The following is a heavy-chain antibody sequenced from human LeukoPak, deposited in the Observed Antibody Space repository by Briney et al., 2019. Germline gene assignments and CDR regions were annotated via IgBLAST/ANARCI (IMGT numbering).Heavy chain of an antibody. D-gene: IGHD6-13*01. CDR1: GFTFDDYA. CDR2: ISGDGGST. J-gene: IGHJ4*02. Sequence: GGSLRLSCAASGFTFDDYAMHWVRQAPGKGLEWVSLISGDGGSTYYADSVKGRFTISRDNSKNSLYLQMNSLRAEDTAVYYCARGGSGSSNYWFYWGQGTLVTVSS. CDR3: ARGGSGSSNYWFY. V-gene: IGHV3-43*02.